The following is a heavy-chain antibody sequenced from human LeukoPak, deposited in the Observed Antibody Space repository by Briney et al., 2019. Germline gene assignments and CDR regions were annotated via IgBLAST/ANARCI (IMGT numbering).Heavy chain of an antibody. CDR2: LYNSGST. Sequence: PSETLSLTCTVSGGSISSYYWSWIRQPPGKGPEWIGSLYNSGSTNYNPSLNSRVMILVDTSKNQFSLKLSSVTAADMAIYYCAGGAQWLAHDYWGQGTLVTVSS. CDR3: AGGAQWLAHDY. J-gene: IGHJ4*02. D-gene: IGHD6-19*01. CDR1: GGSISSYY. V-gene: IGHV4-59*08.